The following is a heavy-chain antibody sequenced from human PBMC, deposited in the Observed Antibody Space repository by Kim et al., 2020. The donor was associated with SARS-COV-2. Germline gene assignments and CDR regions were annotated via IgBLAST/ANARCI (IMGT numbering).Heavy chain of an antibody. D-gene: IGHD2-21*02. V-gene: IGHV4-30-4*01. J-gene: IGHJ4*02. CDR2: IYYSGAA. CDR3: ARVVTIQYYFDY. Sequence: SETLSLTCSVSGGSINNDDYYWSWIRQTPGKGLEWIGFIYYSGAAFYNPSLKTPVNISIDTSKNQFSLKLNSVTAADTAVYYCARVVTIQYYFDYWGQGALVTVS. CDR1: GGSINNDDYY.